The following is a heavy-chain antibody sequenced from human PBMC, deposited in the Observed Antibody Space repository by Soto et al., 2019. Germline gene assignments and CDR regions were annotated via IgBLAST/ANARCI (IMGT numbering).Heavy chain of an antibody. J-gene: IGHJ4*02. D-gene: IGHD1-1*01. V-gene: IGHV4-39*01. CDR2: IYYSGST. CDR3: ARRRSAATGNGFDY. CDR1: SGSVSSSNYF. Sequence: SETLSLTCTVSSGSVSSSNYFWGWIRQPPGKGLEWIGEIYYSGSTYYNPSLKSRVTVSTDTSTNQFSLRLNSVTAADTAVYYCARRRSAATGNGFDYWGQGTLVTVSS.